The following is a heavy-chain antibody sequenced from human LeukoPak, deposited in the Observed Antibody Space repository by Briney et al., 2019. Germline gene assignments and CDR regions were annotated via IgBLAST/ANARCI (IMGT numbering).Heavy chain of an antibody. V-gene: IGHV3-48*03. J-gene: IGHJ4*02. CDR1: GFTFSSYE. D-gene: IGHD2-15*01. CDR3: AKYEQQDNSFDY. Sequence: PGGSLRLSCAASGFTFSSYEMNWVRQAPGKGLEWVSYISSSGSTIYYADSVKGRFTISRDNSKNTLYLQMNSLRAEDTAVYYCAKYEQQDNSFDYWGQGTLVTVSS. CDR2: ISSSGSTI.